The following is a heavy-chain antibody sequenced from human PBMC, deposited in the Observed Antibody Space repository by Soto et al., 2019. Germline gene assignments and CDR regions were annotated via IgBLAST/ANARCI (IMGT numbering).Heavy chain of an antibody. V-gene: IGHV3-30-3*01. CDR2: ISYDGSDK. D-gene: IGHD3-22*01. J-gene: IGHJ4*02. Sequence: QVQLVESGGGVVQPGRSLRLSCAASGFTVSSYGLHWVRQAPGKGLEWLAFISYDGSDKFDADSVKGRFTISRDSSKNTLYLQMNSLRAEDTAVYYCARVLGGYPNFDFWVQGTLVTVSS. CDR3: ARVLGGYPNFDF. CDR1: GFTVSSYG.